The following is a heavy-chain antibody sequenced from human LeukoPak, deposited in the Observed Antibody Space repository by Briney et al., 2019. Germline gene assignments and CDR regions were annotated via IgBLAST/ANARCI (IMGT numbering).Heavy chain of an antibody. D-gene: IGHD1-1*01. CDR2: IIPIFGTA. Sequence: GASVKLSCKSSGATFSSYAISWVRKGPGQGLEWMGGIIPIFGTANYAQKFQGRVTITADKSTSTAYMELSSLRSEDTAVYYCARELRQYNWNDRGHNCFDPWGQGTRVSVSS. J-gene: IGHJ5*02. CDR1: GATFSSYA. V-gene: IGHV1-69*06. CDR3: ARELRQYNWNDRGHNCFDP.